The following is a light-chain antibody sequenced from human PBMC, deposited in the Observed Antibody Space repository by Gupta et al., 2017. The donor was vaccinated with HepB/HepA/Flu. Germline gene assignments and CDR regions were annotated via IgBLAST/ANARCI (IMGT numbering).Light chain of an antibody. V-gene: IGKV1-5*03. CDR2: KAS. CDR3: QQCKRDPLT. J-gene: IGKJ4*02. Sequence: DIQMTPSPSTLSASVGDRITITCRASQSINSWLAWYQQKPGKAPKLLIYKASSLQSGVPSRFSGSESGTEFTLTISSLQTDDFATYECQQCKRDPLTFGGGTKVEIK. CDR1: QSINSW.